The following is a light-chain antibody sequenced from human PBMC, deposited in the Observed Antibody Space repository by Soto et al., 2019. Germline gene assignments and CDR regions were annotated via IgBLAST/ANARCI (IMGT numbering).Light chain of an antibody. J-gene: IGLJ3*02. CDR2: DDT. CDR1: SSDVGSYKL. V-gene: IGLV2-23*01. Sequence: QSVLPQPASVSGSPGQSITISCTGTSSDVGSYKLVSWYQQRPGKAPKLKIYDDTERPSGVSSRFSGSKSGNTASLTISGLQAEDEADYYCCSYAGRSTWVFGGGTKLTVL. CDR3: CSYAGRSTWV.